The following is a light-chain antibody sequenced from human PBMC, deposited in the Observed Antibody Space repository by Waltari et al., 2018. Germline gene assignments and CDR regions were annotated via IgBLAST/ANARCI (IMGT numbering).Light chain of an antibody. CDR1: QSVLYSSNNKNY. CDR2: WAS. CDR3: QQYSSAPA. V-gene: IGKV4-1*01. Sequence: DIVMTQSPDSLAVSLGEGATINCKSSQSVLYSSNNKNYLAWYQQKAGQPPKLLIYWASTRESGVPDRFSGSGSGTDFTLTISSLQAEDVAVYYCQQYSSAPAFGQGTKVEIK. J-gene: IGKJ1*01.